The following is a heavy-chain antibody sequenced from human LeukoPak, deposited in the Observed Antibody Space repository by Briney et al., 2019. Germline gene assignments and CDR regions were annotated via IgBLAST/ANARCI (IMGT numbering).Heavy chain of an antibody. J-gene: IGHJ6*02. CDR2: IYYSGST. CDR1: GGSISSSSYY. D-gene: IGHD3-10*01. Sequence: SETLSLTCTVSGGSISSSSYYWGWIRQPPGKGLEWIGSIYYSGSTYYNPSLKSRVTISVDTSKNQFSLKLSSVTAADTAVYYCARERGAAWFGEFPIWYYYYGMDVWGQGTTVTVSS. V-gene: IGHV4-39*02. CDR3: ARERGAAWFGEFPIWYYYYGMDV.